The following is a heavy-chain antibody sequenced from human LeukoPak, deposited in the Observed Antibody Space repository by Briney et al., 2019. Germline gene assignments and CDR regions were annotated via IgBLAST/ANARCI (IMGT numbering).Heavy chain of an antibody. CDR3: ARDQRIAAAGTRSPFAY. CDR2: IWYDGSNK. D-gene: IGHD6-13*01. J-gene: IGHJ4*02. V-gene: IGHV3-33*01. Sequence: GGSLRLSCAASGFTFSSYGMHWVRQAPGKGLEWVAVIWYDGSNKYYADSVKGRFTISRDNSKNTLYLQMNSLRAEDPAVYYCARDQRIAAAGTRSPFAYWGQGTLVTVSS. CDR1: GFTFSSYG.